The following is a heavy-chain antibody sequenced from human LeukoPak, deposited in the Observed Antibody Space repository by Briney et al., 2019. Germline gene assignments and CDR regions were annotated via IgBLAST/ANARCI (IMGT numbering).Heavy chain of an antibody. Sequence: PGGSLRLSCAASGFTFSNHGMNWVRQAPGKGLEWVSGISGSGGRTYYADSVKGRFTISRDNSKNTVYLQMNSLRAEDTAVYYCAVVAENYGDDDYWGQGTLVTVSS. J-gene: IGHJ4*02. V-gene: IGHV3-23*01. CDR1: GFTFSNHG. CDR3: AVVAENYGDDDY. CDR2: ISGSGGRT. D-gene: IGHD2-15*01.